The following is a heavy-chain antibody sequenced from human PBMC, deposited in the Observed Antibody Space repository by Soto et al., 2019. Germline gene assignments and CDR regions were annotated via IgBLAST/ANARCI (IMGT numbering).Heavy chain of an antibody. CDR1: GYTFTRYY. V-gene: IGHV1-46*01. D-gene: IGHD3-22*01. CDR3: ARGIKYYYDSSAYYDY. CDR2: INPSGGST. J-gene: IGHJ4*02. Sequence: ASVKVSCQASGYTFTRYYMHWVRLAPGQALEWMGIINPSGGSTSYAQKFQGRVTMTRDTSTSTVYMELSSLRSEDTAVHYCARGIKYYYDSSAYYDYWGQGVLATVSS.